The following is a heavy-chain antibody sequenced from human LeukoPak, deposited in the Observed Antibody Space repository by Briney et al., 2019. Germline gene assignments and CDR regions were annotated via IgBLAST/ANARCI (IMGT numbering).Heavy chain of an antibody. D-gene: IGHD2-2*01. CDR2: INPNSGGT. CDR3: ARDPGYCSSTSCQEWFDP. J-gene: IGHJ5*02. Sequence: GASVKVSCKASGYTFTGYYMHWVRQAPGQGLEWMGRINPNSGGTNYAQKFQGRVTMTRDTSISTAHMELSRLRSDDTAVYYCARDPGYCSSTSCQEWFDPWGQGTLVTVSS. CDR1: GYTFTGYY. V-gene: IGHV1-2*06.